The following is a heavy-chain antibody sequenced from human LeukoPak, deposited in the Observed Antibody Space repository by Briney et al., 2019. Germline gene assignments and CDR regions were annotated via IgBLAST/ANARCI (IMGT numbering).Heavy chain of an antibody. V-gene: IGHV4-59*01. D-gene: IGHD3-16*01. J-gene: IGHJ6*03. CDR2: IHYTGST. Sequence: SETLSHTRSLSCGSINIYLWTCLRHPPGGGLEWFGNIHYTGSTNYNPSLKSRLTISLDTSKNQFSLELNSVTAADTAVYYCARRGIWDLYSMDVWGKGTTVIISS. CDR3: ARRGIWDLYSMDV. CDR1: CGSINIYL.